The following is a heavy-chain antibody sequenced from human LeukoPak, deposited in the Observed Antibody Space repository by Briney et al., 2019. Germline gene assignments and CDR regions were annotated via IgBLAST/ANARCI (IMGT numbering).Heavy chain of an antibody. Sequence: ASVKVSCKASGGTFSSYGISWVRQAPGQGLEWMGGIIPIFGTANYAQKFQGRVTITADESTSTAYMELSSLRSEDTAVYYCARDLLDGYNSYYYYGMDVWGQGTTVTVSS. CDR1: GGTFSSYG. V-gene: IGHV1-69*01. CDR2: IIPIFGTA. D-gene: IGHD5-24*01. J-gene: IGHJ6*02. CDR3: ARDLLDGYNSYYYYGMDV.